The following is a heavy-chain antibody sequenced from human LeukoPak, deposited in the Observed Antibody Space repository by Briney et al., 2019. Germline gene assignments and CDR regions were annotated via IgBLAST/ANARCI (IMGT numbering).Heavy chain of an antibody. J-gene: IGHJ4*02. V-gene: IGHV3-21*01. CDR1: GFTFSSYS. CDR3: ANSMSDYGDYEYYFDY. CDR2: ISSSSYI. D-gene: IGHD4-17*01. Sequence: GVSLRLSCAASGFTFSSYSMNWVRQAPGKGLEGVSSISSSSYIYYADSVKGRFTISRDNAKNSLYLQMNSLRAEDTAVYYCANSMSDYGDYEYYFDYWGQGTLVTVSS.